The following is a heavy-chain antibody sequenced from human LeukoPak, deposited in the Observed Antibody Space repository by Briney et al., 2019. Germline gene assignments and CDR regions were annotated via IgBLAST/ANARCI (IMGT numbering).Heavy chain of an antibody. J-gene: IGHJ4*02. CDR2: ISYDGSNK. CDR3: ATEVVVAATGGYYFDY. Sequence: PGGSLRLSCAASGFTFSSYAMHWVRQAPGKGLEWVAVISYDGSNKYYADSVEGRFTISRDNSKNTLYLQMNSLRAEDTAVYYCATEVVVAATGGYYFDYWGQGTLVTVSS. V-gene: IGHV3-30-3*01. D-gene: IGHD2-15*01. CDR1: GFTFSSYA.